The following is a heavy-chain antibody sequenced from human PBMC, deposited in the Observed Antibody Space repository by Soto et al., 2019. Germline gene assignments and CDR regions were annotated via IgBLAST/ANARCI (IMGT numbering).Heavy chain of an antibody. V-gene: IGHV7-4-1*01. CDR1: GYTFTSYA. J-gene: IGHJ6*03. D-gene: IGHD3-3*01. Sequence: ASVKVSCKASGYTFTSYAMNWVRQAPGQGLEWMGWINTNTGNPTYAQGFTGRFVFSLDTSVSTAYLQICSLKAEDTAVYYCARSHQYDFWSGRAPYYYYYYRDVWGKGTTVTVSS. CDR3: ARSHQYDFWSGRAPYYYYYYRDV. CDR2: INTNTGNP.